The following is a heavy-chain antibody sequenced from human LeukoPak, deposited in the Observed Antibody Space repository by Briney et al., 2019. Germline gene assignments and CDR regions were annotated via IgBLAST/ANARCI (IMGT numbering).Heavy chain of an antibody. CDR3: ARDLRGGEPGNFFDY. CDR2: ISSSSSYI. CDR1: GFTFNTYT. D-gene: IGHD3-3*01. V-gene: IGHV3-21*04. J-gene: IGHJ4*02. Sequence: PGGSLRLSCAASGFTFNTYTINWVRQAPGKGLEWVSSISSSSSYIYYSDSVKGRFTISRDNAKKSLYLQMNSLRAEDTAVYYCARDLRGGEPGNFFDYWGQGTLVTVSS.